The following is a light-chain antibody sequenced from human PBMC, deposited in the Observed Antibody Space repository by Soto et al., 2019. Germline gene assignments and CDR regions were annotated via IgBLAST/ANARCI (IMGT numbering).Light chain of an antibody. CDR3: TSYTGSNVV. V-gene: IGLV2-8*01. Sequence: QSALTQPPSASGSPGQSVTISCTGTSSDVGRYNYVSWYQQHSGNAPKLMIYEVTKRTSGVPDRFSGSKSGNTASLSVSGLQAEDEADYYCTSYTGSNVVFGGGTKVTVL. CDR2: EVT. J-gene: IGLJ2*01. CDR1: SSDVGRYNY.